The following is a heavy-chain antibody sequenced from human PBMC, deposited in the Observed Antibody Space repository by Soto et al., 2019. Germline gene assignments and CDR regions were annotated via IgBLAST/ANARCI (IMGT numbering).Heavy chain of an antibody. CDR2: ISPYNGDT. J-gene: IGHJ4*02. Sequence: ASVKVSCKASGYTFTTYGFNWVRQAPGQGLEWMGWISPYNGDTNYAQNFQGRVTLTTDTSTSTAYMELRSLTSDDTAIYYCARTPRAQMIVLEAATRFDYWGQGTLVTVSS. CDR3: ARTPRAQMIVLEAATRFDY. D-gene: IGHD2-15*01. CDR1: GYTFTTYG. V-gene: IGHV1-18*04.